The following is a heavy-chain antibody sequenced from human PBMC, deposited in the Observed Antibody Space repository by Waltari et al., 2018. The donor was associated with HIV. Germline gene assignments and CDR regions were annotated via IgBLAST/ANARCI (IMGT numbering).Heavy chain of an antibody. Sequence: QVQLQESGPGLVKPSQTLSLTCTVSGGSISSGSYYWSWIRQPAGKGLEWIGRIYTGGSTNYNPSLKSRVTISVDTSKNQFSLKLSSVTAADTAVYYCAREAGSGSRPPYYYYYGMDVWGQGTTVTVSS. CDR2: IYTGGST. V-gene: IGHV4-61*02. CDR1: GGSISSGSYY. J-gene: IGHJ6*02. CDR3: AREAGSGSRPPYYYYYGMDV. D-gene: IGHD3-10*01.